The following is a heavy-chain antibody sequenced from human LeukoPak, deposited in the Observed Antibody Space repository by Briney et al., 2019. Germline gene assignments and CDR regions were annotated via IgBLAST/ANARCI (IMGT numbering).Heavy chain of an antibody. V-gene: IGHV3-23*01. J-gene: IGHJ3*02. CDR1: GFTFSNYA. Sequence: TGASLRLSCVASGFTFSNYAMSWVRQAPGKGLEWVSAITGSGTSTYYADSLKGRFTVSRDNSKNTLYLQMNSLRAEDTAIYYCAKDIGIKAVDIWGQGTMVTVSS. CDR2: ITGSGTST. D-gene: IGHD1-14*01. CDR3: AKDIGIKAVDI.